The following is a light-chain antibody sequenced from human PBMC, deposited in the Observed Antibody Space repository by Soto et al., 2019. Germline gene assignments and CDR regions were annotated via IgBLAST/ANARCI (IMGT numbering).Light chain of an antibody. CDR3: CSYAGTPRV. J-gene: IGLJ1*01. V-gene: IGLV2-23*02. Sequence: VLTQPASVSGSPGQSITISCTGTSSDVGSYNLVSWYQQHPGKAPKLMIYEVSKRPSGVSNRFSGSKSGNTASLTISGLQAEDEADYYCCSYAGTPRVFGTGTKVTVL. CDR1: SSDVGSYNL. CDR2: EVS.